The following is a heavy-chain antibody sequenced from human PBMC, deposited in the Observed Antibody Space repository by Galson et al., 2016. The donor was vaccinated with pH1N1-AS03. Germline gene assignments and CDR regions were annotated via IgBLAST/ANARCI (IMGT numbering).Heavy chain of an antibody. D-gene: IGHD2-15*01. CDR1: DDSISSSSYY. V-gene: IGHV4-39*07. Sequence: ETLSLTCTVSDDSISSSSYYWAWVRQPPGKGLEWIGSISSSGTTHHNPSLRSRVTILIATSKRQVSLKLTSVTAADTAIYFFARDEEVVVAATPLRSKRTFHYGMDGWGHGTTVPVS. J-gene: IGHJ6*02. CDR2: ISSSGTT. CDR3: ARDEEVVVAATPLRSKRTFHYGMDG.